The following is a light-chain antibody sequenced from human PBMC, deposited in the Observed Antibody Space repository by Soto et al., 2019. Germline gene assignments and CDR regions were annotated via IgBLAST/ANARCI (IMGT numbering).Light chain of an antibody. CDR2: DAA. V-gene: IGKV1-5*01. CDR3: QQYDSYASGP. Sequence: DIQMSQSPSTLSASVGDRVTITCRASQTINSWLAWYQQKPGKAPKVMVFDAASMKTRVPSRLSGSGSWTEFTLTISNLQPDEFATYYCQQYDSYASGPFGQGTKVDIK. J-gene: IGKJ1*01. CDR1: QTINSW.